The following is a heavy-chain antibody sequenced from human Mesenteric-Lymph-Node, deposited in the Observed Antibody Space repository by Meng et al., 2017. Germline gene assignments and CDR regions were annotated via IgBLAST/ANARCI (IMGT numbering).Heavy chain of an antibody. J-gene: IGHJ5*01. CDR1: GDSVFSNNAV. CDR3: ASWRYDS. V-gene: IGHV6-1*01. Sequence: VQLQQSGPGLVKPSQTPTLTCDISGDSVFSNNAVWNLIRQSPSRGLEWLGRTYYRSKWSIEYALSMKSRITINPDTSKNQFSLQLNSVTPEDTAVYYCASWRYDSWGQGTLVTVSS. CDR2: TYYRSKWSI.